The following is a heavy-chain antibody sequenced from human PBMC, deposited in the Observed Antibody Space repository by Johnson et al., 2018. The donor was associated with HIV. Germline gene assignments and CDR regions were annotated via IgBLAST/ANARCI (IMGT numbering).Heavy chain of an antibody. CDR3: ARDSSGYSGFDV. Sequence: VQLVESGGGLEQPGGSLRLSCAASGFTFTNYAMNWVRQAPGKGLEWVSLITGSGGTTHYADSVQGRFTISRDDSKNSLYLQMNSLKTEDTAVYYCARDSSGYSGFDVWGQGTMVTVSS. V-gene: IGHV3-23*04. J-gene: IGHJ3*01. CDR2: ITGSGGTT. D-gene: IGHD3-22*01. CDR1: GFTFTNYA.